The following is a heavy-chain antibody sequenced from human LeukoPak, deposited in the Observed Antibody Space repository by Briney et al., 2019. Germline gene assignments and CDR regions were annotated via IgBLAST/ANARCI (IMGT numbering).Heavy chain of an antibody. D-gene: IGHD3-3*01. CDR3: ARGRFWSGYSYYYYMDV. V-gene: IGHV7-4-1*02. J-gene: IGHJ6*03. CDR2: INTNTGNP. CDR1: GYTFTSYA. Sequence: ASVKVSCKASGYTFTSYAMNWVRQAPGQGLEWMGWINTNTGNPTYAQGFTGRFVFSLDTSVSTAYLQISSLKAEDTAVYYCARGRFWSGYSYYYYMDVWGKGTTVTVSS.